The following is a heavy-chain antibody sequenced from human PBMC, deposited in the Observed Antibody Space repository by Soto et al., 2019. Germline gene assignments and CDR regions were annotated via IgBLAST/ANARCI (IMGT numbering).Heavy chain of an antibody. D-gene: IGHD3-3*02. CDR2: IYSGGST. CDR3: ARDYLSNNYYYGMDV. V-gene: IGHV3-53*01. CDR1: GFTVSSTY. Sequence: SEGSLRLSCAASGFTVSSTYMSCARQAPGKGLEWVSVIYSGGSTYYADSVKGRFTISRDNYKNTLYLQMNSLRAEDTAVYYCARDYLSNNYYYGMDVWGQGTTVTVSS. J-gene: IGHJ6*02.